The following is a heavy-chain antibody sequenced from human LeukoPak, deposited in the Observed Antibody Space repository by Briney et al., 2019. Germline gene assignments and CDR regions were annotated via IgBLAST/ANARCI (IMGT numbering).Heavy chain of an antibody. CDR2: IXXRGST. D-gene: IGHD5-18*01. J-gene: IGHJ4*02. V-gene: IGHV4-59*08. Sequence: SETLSLTCTVSGGSISSYYWXXXXXXXXXXXXXXXYIXXRGSTNYNPSLKSRXTXXXDXXXXXXXLKLSSVTAADTAVYYCARQSLRNTAMVFGYWGQGTLVTVSS. CDR3: ARQSLRNTAMVFGY. CDR1: GGSISSYY.